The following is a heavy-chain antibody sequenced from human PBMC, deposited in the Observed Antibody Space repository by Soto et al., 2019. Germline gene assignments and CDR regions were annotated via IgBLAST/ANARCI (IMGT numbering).Heavy chain of an antibody. CDR2: FDPEDGET. CDR3: ATEMYRSFDI. CDR1: GYTLTELS. D-gene: IGHD2-8*01. Sequence: ASVKVSCKVSGYTLTELSMHWVRQAPGKGLEWMGGFDPEDGETIYAQKFQGRVTVTEDTSTDTAYMELSSLRSEDTAVYYCATEMYRSFDIWGQGTMVTVSS. V-gene: IGHV1-24*01. J-gene: IGHJ3*02.